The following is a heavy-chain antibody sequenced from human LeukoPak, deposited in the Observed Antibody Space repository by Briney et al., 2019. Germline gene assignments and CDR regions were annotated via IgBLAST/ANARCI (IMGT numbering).Heavy chain of an antibody. J-gene: IGHJ5*02. V-gene: IGHV1-18*01. CDR1: GYTFTSYG. CDR2: ISAYNGNT. CDR3: ARVKAMGDGWFDP. D-gene: IGHD3-16*01. Sequence: ASVKVSCKASGYTFTSYGISWVRQAPGQGLEWMGWISAYNGNTNYAQKFQGRVTMTRDTSTSTVYMELSSLRSEDTAVYYCARVKAMGDGWFDPWGQGTLVTVSS.